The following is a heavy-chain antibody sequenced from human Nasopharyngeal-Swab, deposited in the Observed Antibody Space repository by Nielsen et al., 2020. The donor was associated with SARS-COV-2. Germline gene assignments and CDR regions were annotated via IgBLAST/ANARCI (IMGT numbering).Heavy chain of an antibody. D-gene: IGHD2-15*01. V-gene: IGHV1-69*10. Sequence: WVRQAPGQGLEWMGGIIPILGIANYAQKFQGRVTITADKSTSTAYMELSSLRSEDTAVYYCARGPPRYCRGGSCHPYNWFDPWGQGTLVTVSS. CDR3: ARGPPRYCRGGSCHPYNWFDP. CDR2: IIPILGIA. J-gene: IGHJ5*02.